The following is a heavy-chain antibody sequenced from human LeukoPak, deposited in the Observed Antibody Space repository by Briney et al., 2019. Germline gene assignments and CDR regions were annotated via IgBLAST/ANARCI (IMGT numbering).Heavy chain of an antibody. D-gene: IGHD1-1*01. V-gene: IGHV3-74*01. CDR2: INSDGSST. J-gene: IGHJ6*02. Sequence: PGGSLRLSCAASGFTFSSYWMHWVRQAPGKGLVWVSRINSDGSSTSYADSVKGRFTISRDNAKNSLYLQMNSLRAEDTAVYYCAREPTGRGSGLTLPDSYGMDVWGQGTTVTVSS. CDR3: AREPTGRGSGLTLPDSYGMDV. CDR1: GFTFSSYW.